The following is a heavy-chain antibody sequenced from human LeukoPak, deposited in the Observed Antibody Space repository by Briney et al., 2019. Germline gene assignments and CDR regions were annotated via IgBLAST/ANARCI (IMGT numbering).Heavy chain of an antibody. CDR3: ASVAKAVAGTLDY. D-gene: IGHD6-19*01. J-gene: IGHJ4*02. Sequence: PGGSLRLSCAASGFTFSSYSMNWVRQAPGKGLEWVSSISSSSSYIYYADSVKGRFTISRDNAKNSLYLQMNSLRAKDTAVYYCASVAKAVAGTLDYWGQGTLVTVSS. V-gene: IGHV3-21*01. CDR1: GFTFSSYS. CDR2: ISSSSSYI.